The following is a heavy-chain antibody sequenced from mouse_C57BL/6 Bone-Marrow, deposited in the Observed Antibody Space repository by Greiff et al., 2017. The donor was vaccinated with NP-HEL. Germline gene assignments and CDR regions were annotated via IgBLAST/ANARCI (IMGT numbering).Heavy chain of an antibody. CDR3: ARGLRRYYFDY. Sequence: VQLQQSGPVLVKPGASVKMSCKASGYTFTDYYMNWVKQSHGKSLEWIGVINPYNGGTSYNQKFKGKATLTVDKSSSTAYMELNSLTSEDSAVYYGARGLRRYYFDYWGKGTTLTVSS. CDR2: INPYNGGT. J-gene: IGHJ2*01. D-gene: IGHD1-1*01. V-gene: IGHV1-19*01. CDR1: GYTFTDYY.